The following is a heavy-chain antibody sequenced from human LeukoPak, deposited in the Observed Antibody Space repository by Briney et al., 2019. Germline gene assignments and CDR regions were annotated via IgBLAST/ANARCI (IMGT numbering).Heavy chain of an antibody. V-gene: IGHV3-48*02. D-gene: IGHD4-11*01. CDR1: GFTFSSYS. Sequence: GGSLRLSCAASGFTFSSYSMNWVRQAPGKGLEWVSYISSSSSTIYYADSVKGRFTISRDNAKNSLYLQMNSLRDEDTAVYYCARANDYSNYYYYCMDVWGKGTTVTVSS. CDR2: ISSSSSTI. CDR3: ARANDYSNYYYYCMDV. J-gene: IGHJ6*03.